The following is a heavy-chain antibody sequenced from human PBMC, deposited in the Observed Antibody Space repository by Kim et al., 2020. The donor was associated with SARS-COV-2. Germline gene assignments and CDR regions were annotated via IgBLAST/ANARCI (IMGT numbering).Heavy chain of an antibody. CDR3: ARDLGVTDSTSGIYWPGLFDP. V-gene: IGHV5-51*01. CDR2: IYPGDSDT. J-gene: IGHJ5*02. D-gene: IGHD3-10*01. CDR1: GYSFTNYW. Sequence: GESLKISCKASGYSFTNYWIGWVRQMPGKGLEWMGIIYPGDSDTRYSPSFQGQVTISADKSITTAYLQWSSLKASDTAMYYCARDLGVTDSTSGIYWPGLFDPWGQGTLVTVSS.